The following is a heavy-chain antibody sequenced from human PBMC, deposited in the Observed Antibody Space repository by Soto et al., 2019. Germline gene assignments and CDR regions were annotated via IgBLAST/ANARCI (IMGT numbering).Heavy chain of an antibody. D-gene: IGHD3-10*01. CDR2: ISGSGGNT. J-gene: IGHJ4*02. V-gene: IGHV3-23*01. CDR1: GFTFSSYA. Sequence: GGSLGLSCAASGFTFSSYAMSWVRQAPGKGLEWVSAISGSGGNTYYADSVRGRFTISRDNAKNTVYLQMNTLRAEDTAVYYCATLNSFGSGYWGRGTVVTVSS. CDR3: ATLNSFGSGY.